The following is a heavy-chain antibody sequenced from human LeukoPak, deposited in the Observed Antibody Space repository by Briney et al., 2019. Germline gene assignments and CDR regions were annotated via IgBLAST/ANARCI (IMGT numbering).Heavy chain of an antibody. D-gene: IGHD2-2*01. Sequence: GGSLRLSCAASGFPFSTYAMSWVRQAPGKGLEWVSAISAIISRTYYADSVKGRFTISRDNSKNTLYLTMNSLGAEDTAVYYCANRYCSTTSCQPFDYRGQGTLVTVSP. CDR1: GFPFSTYA. V-gene: IGHV3-23*01. CDR3: ANRYCSTTSCQPFDY. CDR2: ISAIISRT. J-gene: IGHJ4*02.